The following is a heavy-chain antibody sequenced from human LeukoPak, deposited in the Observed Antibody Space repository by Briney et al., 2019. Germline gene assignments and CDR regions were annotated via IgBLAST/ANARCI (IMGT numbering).Heavy chain of an antibody. J-gene: IGHJ6*03. Sequence: SVKVSCKASGGTFSSYAISWVRQAPGQGLEWMGGIIPIFGTANYAQKFQGRVTITADKSTSTAYMELSSLRSEDTAVYYCARGPIPARGYCSGGSCYSLSGYMDVWGKGTTVTISS. V-gene: IGHV1-69*06. CDR3: ARGPIPARGYCSGGSCYSLSGYMDV. CDR1: GGTFSSYA. CDR2: IIPIFGTA. D-gene: IGHD2-15*01.